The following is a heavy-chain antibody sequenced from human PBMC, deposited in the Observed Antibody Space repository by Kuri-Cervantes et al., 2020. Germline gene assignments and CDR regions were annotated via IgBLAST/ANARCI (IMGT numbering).Heavy chain of an antibody. J-gene: IGHJ6*02. CDR2: IWYDGSNK. CDR3: ARDDGRADYYYYGMDV. Sequence: GESLKISCAASGFTFSSYGMHWVRQAPGKGLEWVAVIWYDGSNKYYADSVKGRFTISRDNSKNTLYLQMNSLRAEDTAVYYCARDDGRADYYYYGMDVWGQGTTVTVSS. V-gene: IGHV3-33*01. D-gene: IGHD1-26*01. CDR1: GFTFSSYG.